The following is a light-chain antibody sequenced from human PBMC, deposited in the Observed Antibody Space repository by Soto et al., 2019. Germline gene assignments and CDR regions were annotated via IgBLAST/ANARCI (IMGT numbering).Light chain of an antibody. Sequence: DIQMTQSPSTLSASVGDRVTITCRASQSISSWLAWYQQKPGTAPKLLIYKASTLQSGVPSRFSGSGSGTESTLTIRSLQPDDSATYYCQQYNDNWTFGQGTKVEIK. J-gene: IGKJ1*01. V-gene: IGKV1-5*03. CDR1: QSISSW. CDR3: QQYNDNWT. CDR2: KAS.